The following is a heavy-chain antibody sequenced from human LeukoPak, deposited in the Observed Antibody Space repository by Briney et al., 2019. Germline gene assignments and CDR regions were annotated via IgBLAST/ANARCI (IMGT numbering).Heavy chain of an antibody. Sequence: PGGSLRLSCAASGFTFSDSYMTWIRQAPGKGLEWVAFIDKSSGTTYYADSVKGRFTISRDNAKNSLYLQINSLRAEDTAVYFCVRDEGTTVTVPNFRFDYWGQGTLVTVSS. V-gene: IGHV3-11*04. CDR2: IDKSSGTT. CDR3: VRDEGTTVTVPNFRFDY. CDR1: GFTFSDSY. J-gene: IGHJ4*02. D-gene: IGHD4-17*01.